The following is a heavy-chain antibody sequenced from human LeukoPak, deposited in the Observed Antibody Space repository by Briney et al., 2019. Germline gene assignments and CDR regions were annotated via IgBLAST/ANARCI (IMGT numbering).Heavy chain of an antibody. CDR3: ARLKQWLVRDYYYYGMDV. D-gene: IGHD6-19*01. Sequence: GGSLRLSCAASGFTFSSYWMSWVRQAPGKGLEWVANIKQDGSEKYYVDSVKGRFTISRDNTKNSLYLKMNRLRTEDTAVYYCARLKQWLVRDYYYYGMDVWGQGTTVTVSS. CDR2: IKQDGSEK. CDR1: GFTFSSYW. V-gene: IGHV3-7*01. J-gene: IGHJ6*02.